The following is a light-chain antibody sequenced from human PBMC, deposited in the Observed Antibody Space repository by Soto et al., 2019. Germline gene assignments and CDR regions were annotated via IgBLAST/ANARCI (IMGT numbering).Light chain of an antibody. CDR1: QSISSW. V-gene: IGKV1-5*03. CDR3: QQYNAYPWT. J-gene: IGKJ1*01. CDR2: KAS. Sequence: DIQMTPSPSTLSASVGDRVTSTCRASQSISSWLAWYQQKPGKAPKLLIYKASTLESGVPSNFSGSGSGTEFTLTISSLQPEDFATYYCQQYNAYPWTFGQGTKVDIK.